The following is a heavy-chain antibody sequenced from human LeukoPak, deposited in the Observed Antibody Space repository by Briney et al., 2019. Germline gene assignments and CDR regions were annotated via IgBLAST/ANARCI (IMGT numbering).Heavy chain of an antibody. CDR1: GGSISSGDYC. CDR2: IYYSGST. Sequence: PSETLSLTCTVSGGSISSGDYCWSWLRQPPGTGLEWIGYIYYSGSTYYNPSLKSRVTISVDTSKNQFSLKLSSVTAADTAVYYCARVLGDLPAAAPFDPWGQGTLVTVSS. V-gene: IGHV4-30-4*01. J-gene: IGHJ5*02. D-gene: IGHD2-2*01. CDR3: ARVLGDLPAAAPFDP.